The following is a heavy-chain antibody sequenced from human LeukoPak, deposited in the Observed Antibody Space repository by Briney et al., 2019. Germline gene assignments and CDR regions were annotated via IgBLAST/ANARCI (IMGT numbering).Heavy chain of an antibody. CDR3: ARGRGEWELTAHFGY. Sequence: ASVKVSCKASGYTFTSYDINWVRQATGQGLEWMGWMNPNSGNTGYAQKFQGRVTMTRNTSISTAYMELSSLRSEDTAVYYCARGRGEWELTAHFGYWGQGTLVTVSS. CDR2: MNPNSGNT. J-gene: IGHJ4*02. D-gene: IGHD1-26*01. CDR1: GYTFTSYD. V-gene: IGHV1-8*01.